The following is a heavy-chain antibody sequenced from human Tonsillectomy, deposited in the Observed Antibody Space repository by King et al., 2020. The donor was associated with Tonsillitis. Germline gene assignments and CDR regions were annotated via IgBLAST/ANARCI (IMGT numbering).Heavy chain of an antibody. CDR3: ARGWYAAFDI. Sequence: QLVQSGGGLVQPGGSLRLSCAASDFTFSNTWMHWVRQVPGKGLEWVSQINGDRSTTTYADSVKGRFTISGDNAKNTLYLQMKSLRAEDTAVYYCARGWYAAFDIWGQGTMVTVSS. V-gene: IGHV3-74*03. CDR2: INGDRSTT. D-gene: IGHD6-13*01. J-gene: IGHJ3*02. CDR1: DFTFSNTW.